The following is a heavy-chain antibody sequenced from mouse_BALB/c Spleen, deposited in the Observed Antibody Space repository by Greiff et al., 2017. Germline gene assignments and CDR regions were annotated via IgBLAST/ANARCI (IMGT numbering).Heavy chain of an antibody. CDR3: AREGKYGNYFAY. J-gene: IGHJ3*01. CDR2: ISSGGST. V-gene: IGHV5-6-5*01. CDR1: GFTFSSYA. Sequence: EVKLMESGGGLVKPGGSLKLSCAASGFTFSSYAMSWVRQTPEKRLEWVASISSGGSTYYPDSVKGRFTISRDNARNILYLQMSSLRSEDTAMYYCAREGKYGNYFAYWGQGTLVTVSA. D-gene: IGHD2-10*02.